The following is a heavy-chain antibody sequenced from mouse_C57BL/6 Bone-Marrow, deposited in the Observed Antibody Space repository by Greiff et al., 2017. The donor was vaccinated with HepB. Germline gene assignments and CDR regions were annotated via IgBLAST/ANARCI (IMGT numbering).Heavy chain of an antibody. CDR1: GLPFSELY. CDR2: SRNKDNDYTT. Sequence: EVKAAASGGGAVQSGRSLRLFRATSGLPFSELYMEWGRQAPGKGPEWIAASRNKDNDYTTKYRASVKGRFIVSRDTSQSILYHQMNALRAEDTGIYYCAREYCYGSSSYAMDYWGKGTTVTVAS. J-gene: IGHJ4*01. D-gene: IGHD1-1*01. V-gene: IGHV7-1*01. CDR3: AREYCYGSSSYAMDY.